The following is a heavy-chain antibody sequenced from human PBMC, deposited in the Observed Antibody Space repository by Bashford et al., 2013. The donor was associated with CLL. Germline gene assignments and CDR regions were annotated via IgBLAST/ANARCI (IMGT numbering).Heavy chain of an antibody. CDR1: GYRFTSYW. V-gene: IGHV5-51*01. CDR3: ARRATARLSWFDP. CDR2: IYPGDSET. D-gene: IGHD6-6*01. J-gene: IGHJ5*02. Sequence: GESLKISCKGSGYRFTSYWIGWVRQMPGKGLEWMGIIYPGDSETIYSPSFQGQVTISADKSISTAYLQWSSLKASDTAIYYCARRATARLSWFDPGAREPWSPSPQ.